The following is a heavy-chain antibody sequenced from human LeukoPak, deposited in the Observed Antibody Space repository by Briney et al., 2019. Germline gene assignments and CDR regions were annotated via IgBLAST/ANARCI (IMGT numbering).Heavy chain of an antibody. CDR1: GFTFSSYA. V-gene: IGHV3-30*14. CDR3: ARESPYSNSGAFDI. D-gene: IGHD6-6*01. Sequence: GGSLRLSCAASGFTFSSYAMHWVRQAPGKGLEWVAVISYDGSNKYYADSVKGRFTISRDNSKNTLYLQMNSLRAEDTAVYYCARESPYSNSGAFDIWGQGTMVTVSS. CDR2: ISYDGSNK. J-gene: IGHJ3*02.